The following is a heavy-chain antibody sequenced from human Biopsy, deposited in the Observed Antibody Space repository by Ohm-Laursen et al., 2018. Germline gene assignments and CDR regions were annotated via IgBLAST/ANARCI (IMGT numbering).Heavy chain of an antibody. Sequence: SDTLSLTCTVYGATFSDYYWSWIRQPPGKGLEWIGQINQSGETKYNPSLQSRVTISAEVSKNQFSLKLRSLTAADTAIYYCGNEVYGRDYWGQGARMTVSS. V-gene: IGHV4-34*08. CDR1: GATFSDYY. J-gene: IGHJ4*02. CDR3: GNEVYGRDY. D-gene: IGHD4-17*01. CDR2: INQSGET.